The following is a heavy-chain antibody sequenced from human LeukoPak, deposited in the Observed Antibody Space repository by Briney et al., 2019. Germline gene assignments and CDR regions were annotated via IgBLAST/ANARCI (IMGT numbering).Heavy chain of an antibody. CDR2: IKSKTDGGTT. V-gene: IGHV3-15*01. D-gene: IGHD2-2*02. J-gene: IGHJ4*02. CDR1: GFTFSNAW. CDR3: AKEFWGVVPAAIPTNYFDY. Sequence: PGGSLRLSCAASGFTFSNAWMSWVRQAPGKGLEWVGRIKSKTDGGTTDYAAPVKGRFTISRDDSKNTLYLQMNSLKTEDTAVYYCAKEFWGVVPAAIPTNYFDYWGQGTLVTVSS.